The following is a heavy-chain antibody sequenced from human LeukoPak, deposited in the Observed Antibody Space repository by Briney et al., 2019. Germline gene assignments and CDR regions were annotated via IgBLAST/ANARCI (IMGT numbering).Heavy chain of an antibody. CDR1: GFTFGASA. Sequence: GGSLRLSCAASGFTFGASAMYWVRQASGKGLEWVGHIRSKANNYATAYAASVKGRFTISRDDSKNTAYLQMNSLKTEDTAVYYCIRGAASGSYYGFDVWGQGATVTVSS. D-gene: IGHD1-26*01. CDR2: IRSKANNYAT. CDR3: IRGAASGSYYGFDV. J-gene: IGHJ6*02. V-gene: IGHV3-73*01.